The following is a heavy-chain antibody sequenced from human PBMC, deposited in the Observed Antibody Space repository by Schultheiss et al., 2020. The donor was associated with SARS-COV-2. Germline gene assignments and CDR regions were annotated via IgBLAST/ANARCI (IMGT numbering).Heavy chain of an antibody. CDR2: IKSKTDGGTT. Sequence: GESLKISCAASGFTFSNAWMNWVRQAPGKGLEWVGRIKSKTDGGTTDYAAPVKGRFTISRDDSKNTLYLQMNSLKTEDTAVYYCARDRGRLDFWTRGGMDVWGQGTTVTVSS. CDR3: ARDRGRLDFWTRGGMDV. V-gene: IGHV3-15*07. CDR1: GFTFSNAW. J-gene: IGHJ6*02. D-gene: IGHD3-3*01.